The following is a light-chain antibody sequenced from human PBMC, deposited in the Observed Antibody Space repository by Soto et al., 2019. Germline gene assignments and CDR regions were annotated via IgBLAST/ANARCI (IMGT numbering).Light chain of an antibody. CDR1: QSVSSY. CDR3: QQRSNWPLRT. J-gene: IGKJ1*01. V-gene: IGKV3-11*01. CDR2: DAS. Sequence: EIVLTQSPGPLALAPGGRATLSCRASQSVSSYLAWYQQKPGQAPRLLTYDASNRATGIPARFSGSGSGTDFTLTISSLEPEDFAVYYCQQRSNWPLRTFGQGTKVDIK.